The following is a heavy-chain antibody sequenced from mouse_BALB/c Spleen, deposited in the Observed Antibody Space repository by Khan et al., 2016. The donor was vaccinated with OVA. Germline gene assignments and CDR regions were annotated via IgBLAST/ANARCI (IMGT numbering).Heavy chain of an antibody. J-gene: IGHJ2*01. Sequence: QIQLVQSGPELKKPGETVKISCKASGYTFTDYVMNWVKQSPGKGLKWMGWINTYTGKPTYADDFKGRFAFSLDTSASTAYLQLTSLNNEDTATDFCTRFHGGYWGQGTTLTVSA. CDR2: INTYTGKP. CDR1: GYTFTDYV. CDR3: TRFHGGY. V-gene: IGHV9-3-1*01.